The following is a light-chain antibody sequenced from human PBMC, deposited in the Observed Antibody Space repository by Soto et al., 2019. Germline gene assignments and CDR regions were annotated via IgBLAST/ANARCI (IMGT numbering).Light chain of an antibody. CDR3: AAWDDSLSGRV. V-gene: IGLV1-47*01. CDR1: SSNIGSNY. Sequence: QSVLTQPPSASGTPGQRVTISCSGSSSNIGSNYVYWYQRLPGTAPKLLIYRNNQRPSGVPDRFSGSKSGTSASLAISGLRSEDEADYYCAAWDDSLSGRVFGGGTKVTVL. J-gene: IGLJ3*02. CDR2: RNN.